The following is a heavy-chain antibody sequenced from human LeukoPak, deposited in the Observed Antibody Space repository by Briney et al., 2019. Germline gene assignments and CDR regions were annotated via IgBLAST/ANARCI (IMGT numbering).Heavy chain of an antibody. J-gene: IGHJ4*02. CDR2: ISYDGSNK. CDR1: GFTFSSYG. Sequence: LTGGSLRLSCAASGFTFSSYGMHWVRQAPGKGLEWVAVISYDGSNKYYADPVKGRFTISRDNSKNTLYLQMNSLRAEDTAVYYCAKETTGFSPFDYWGQGTLVTVSS. CDR3: AKETTGFSPFDY. D-gene: IGHD1-1*01. V-gene: IGHV3-30*18.